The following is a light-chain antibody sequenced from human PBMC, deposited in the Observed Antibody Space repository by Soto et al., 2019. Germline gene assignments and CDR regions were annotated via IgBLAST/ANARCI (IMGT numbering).Light chain of an antibody. CDR2: KAS. CDR1: QTISSR. V-gene: IGKV1-5*03. CDR3: QHYNSYSEA. J-gene: IGKJ1*01. Sequence: DVHMTQSPSSLSASVGDRFTITCGASQTISSRLAWHQQKPGKAPKLLMYKASTLKSGVPSRFSGSGSGTEFTLTISSLQPDDFETYYCQHYNSYSEAFGQGTKVDIK.